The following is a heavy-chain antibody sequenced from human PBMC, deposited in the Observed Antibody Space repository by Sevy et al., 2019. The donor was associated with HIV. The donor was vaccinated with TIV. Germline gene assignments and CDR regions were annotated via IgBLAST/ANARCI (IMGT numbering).Heavy chain of an antibody. D-gene: IGHD3-22*01. V-gene: IGHV1-2*02. Sequence: ASVKVSCKASGYTFAAYYMHWGRQAPGRGLEWMAWINANTGGTNYAQKFQGRVTVTRDTSNTTVYMEMTRLRSDDTAVYYCARGDYYQSSGDMDVWGKGTPVTVSS. J-gene: IGHJ6*03. CDR3: ARGDYYQSSGDMDV. CDR2: INANTGGT. CDR1: GYTFAAYY.